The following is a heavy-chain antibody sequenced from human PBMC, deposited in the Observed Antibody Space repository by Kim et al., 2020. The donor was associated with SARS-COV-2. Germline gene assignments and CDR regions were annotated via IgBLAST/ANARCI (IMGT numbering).Heavy chain of an antibody. D-gene: IGHD3-22*01. CDR2: IKSKSDGETP. CDR3: TTARYFFVCSVSYYFHT. V-gene: IGHV3-15*01. J-gene: IGHJ4*02. Sequence: GGSLRLSCAASGFTFSNAWMSWVRQAPGKGLEWDGRIKSKSDGETPDYAAPVKGRFTISRVDSKKTLYLQMNSVKTEDTALYYCTTARYFFVCSVSYYFHTWGQVTLVTVSS. CDR1: GFTFSNAW.